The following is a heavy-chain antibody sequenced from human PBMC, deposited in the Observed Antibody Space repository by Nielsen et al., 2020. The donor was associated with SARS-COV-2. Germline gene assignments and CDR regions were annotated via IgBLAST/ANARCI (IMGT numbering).Heavy chain of an antibody. CDR2: IDPSDSYT. V-gene: IGHV5-10-1*01. CDR3: ARYSSEYYYYYYMDV. J-gene: IGHJ6*03. Sequence: GESLKISCKASGHRFTNYWITWVRQMPGKGLEWMGRIDPSDSYTDYSPSFRGHVTISTDKSISTAYLQWSSLKASDTAIYYCARYSSEYYYYYYMDVWGKGTTVTVSS. CDR1: GHRFTNYW. D-gene: IGHD6-25*01.